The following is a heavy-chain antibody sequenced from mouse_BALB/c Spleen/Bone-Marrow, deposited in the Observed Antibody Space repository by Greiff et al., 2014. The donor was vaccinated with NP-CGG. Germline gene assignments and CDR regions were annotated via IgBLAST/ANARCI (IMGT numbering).Heavy chain of an antibody. V-gene: IGHV1S81*02. J-gene: IGHJ3*01. CDR3: TRSEPFAY. Sequence: VQLQQSGAELVKPGASVKLSCKASGYTFTSYYMYWVKQRPGQGLEWIGGINPSNGGTNFNEKFKSKATLTGDKSSSTAYMQLSSLTSEDSAVYYCTRSEPFAYWGQGTLVTVSA. CDR1: GYTFTSYY. CDR2: INPSNGGT.